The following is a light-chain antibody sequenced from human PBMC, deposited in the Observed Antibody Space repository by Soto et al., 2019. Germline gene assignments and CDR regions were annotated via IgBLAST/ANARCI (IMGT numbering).Light chain of an antibody. V-gene: IGKV1-39*01. Sequence: DIWRTQSPSSLSASVGDRVTTTCRASQSIISYLNFYQQKPGRAPKVLIYAASNLQDGVPSRFSGSVSGTDFTLTITSLQREDFATYYCQQANSFPLTFGGGTKVEIK. J-gene: IGKJ4*01. CDR2: AAS. CDR1: QSIISY. CDR3: QQANSFPLT.